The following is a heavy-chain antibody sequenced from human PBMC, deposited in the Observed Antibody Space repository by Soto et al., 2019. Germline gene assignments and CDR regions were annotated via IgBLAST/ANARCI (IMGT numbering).Heavy chain of an antibody. CDR2: INAGNGNT. J-gene: IGHJ4*02. V-gene: IGHV1-3*01. CDR3: ARWYYDSSGYYVYYSVY. Sequence: ASVKVSCKASGYTFTSYAIHWVRQAPGQRREWMVCINAGNGNTKYSQKFQGRVTITRDTSASTAYMELSSLRSEDTAVYYCARWYYDSSGYYVYYSVYWGQAPLVNVCS. CDR1: GYTFTSYA. D-gene: IGHD3-22*01.